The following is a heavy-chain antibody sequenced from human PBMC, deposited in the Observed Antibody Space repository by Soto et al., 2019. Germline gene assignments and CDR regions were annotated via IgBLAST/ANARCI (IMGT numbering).Heavy chain of an antibody. D-gene: IGHD2-21*02. CDR2: IKSKTDGGTT. J-gene: IGHJ4*02. V-gene: IGHV3-15*07. CDR3: TTLIHWHIVVVTAIPGRDY. Sequence: EVQLVESGGGLVKPGGSLRLSCAASGFTFSNAWMNWVRQAPGKGLEWVGRIKSKTDGGTTDYAAPVKGRFTISRDDSKNTLYLQMNSLKTEDTAVYYCTTLIHWHIVVVTAIPGRDYWGQGTLVTVSS. CDR1: GFTFSNAW.